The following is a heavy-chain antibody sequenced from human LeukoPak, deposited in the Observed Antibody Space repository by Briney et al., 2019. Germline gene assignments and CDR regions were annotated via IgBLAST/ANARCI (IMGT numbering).Heavy chain of an antibody. CDR3: ASEGIMITFGGDPGWFDP. CDR1: GGSFSGYY. CDR2: INHSGST. V-gene: IGHV4-34*01. Sequence: PSETLSLTCAVYGGSFSGYYWSWIRQPPGKGLEWIGEINHSGSTNYNPSLKSRVTISVDTSKNQFSLKLSSVTAADTAVYYCASEGIMITFGGDPGWFDPWGQGTLVTVSS. J-gene: IGHJ5*02. D-gene: IGHD3-16*01.